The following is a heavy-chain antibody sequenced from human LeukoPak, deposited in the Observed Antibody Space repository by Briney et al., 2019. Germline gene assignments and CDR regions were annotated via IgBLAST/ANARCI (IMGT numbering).Heavy chain of an antibody. D-gene: IGHD3-10*01. CDR1: GFTFSSYS. CDR3: AREGFGEFIDY. J-gene: IGHJ4*02. V-gene: IGHV3-21*01. Sequence: GGSLRLSCAASGFTFSSYSMNWVRRAPGKGLEWVSSISSSSSYIYYADSVKGRFTISRDNAKNSLYLQMNSLRAEDTAVYYCAREGFGEFIDYWGQGTLVTVSS. CDR2: ISSSSSYI.